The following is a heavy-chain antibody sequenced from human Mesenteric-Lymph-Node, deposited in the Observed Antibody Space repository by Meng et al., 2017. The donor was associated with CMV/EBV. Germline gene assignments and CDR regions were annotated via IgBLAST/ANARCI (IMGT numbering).Heavy chain of an antibody. CDR3: VRDGLLVRGLMTPPYDY. CDR1: GGSISGSTYY. J-gene: IGHJ4*02. V-gene: IGHV4-39*07. Sequence: SETLSLTCTVSGGSISGSTYYWGWIRQPPGKGLEWIGTIYYSGSTYYSPSLKSRVTISLDTSKNQFSLTLNSVTAADTAVYYCVRDGLLVRGLMTPPYDYWGQGTLVTVSS. D-gene: IGHD3-10*01. CDR2: IYYSGST.